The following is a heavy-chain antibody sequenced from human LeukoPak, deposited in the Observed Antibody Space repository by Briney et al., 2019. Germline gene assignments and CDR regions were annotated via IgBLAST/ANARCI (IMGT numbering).Heavy chain of an antibody. D-gene: IGHD6-13*01. CDR2: IIPIFGTA. Sequence: RGASVKVSCKASGGTFSSYAISWVRQAPGQGLEWMGGIIPIFGTANYAQKFQGRVTITADESTSTAYMELSSLRSEDTAVYYCARDLTQQLDLDYWGQGTLVTVSS. J-gene: IGHJ4*02. V-gene: IGHV1-69*13. CDR3: ARDLTQQLDLDY. CDR1: GGTFSSYA.